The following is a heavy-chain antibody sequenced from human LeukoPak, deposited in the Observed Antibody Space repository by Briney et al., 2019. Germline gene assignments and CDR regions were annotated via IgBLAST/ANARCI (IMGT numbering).Heavy chain of an antibody. Sequence: SSETLSLTCTVSGGSISGYYWSWIRQPPGEGLEWIGYIYNSGNTNYNPSLKGRVTISVDTSKNQFSLKLTSVTAADTAVYYCARYRAFDIWGRGTLVTVSS. J-gene: IGHJ3*02. V-gene: IGHV4-59*01. CDR2: IYNSGNT. CDR3: ARYRAFDI. CDR1: GGSISGYY.